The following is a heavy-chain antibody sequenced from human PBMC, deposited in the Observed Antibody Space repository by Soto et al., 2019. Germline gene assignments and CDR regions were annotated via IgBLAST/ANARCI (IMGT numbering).Heavy chain of an antibody. D-gene: IGHD3-16*01. Sequence: SEALSLTCTVSGGSFSTSGYYCGWFRQFSGRGLEWIGSISYTGSTYYNPSLKSRVTKSVDTSKNQFSLKLSSVTAADTAVYYFARHARRLGVDYWGQGTLVTVS. J-gene: IGHJ4*02. CDR2: ISYTGST. CDR1: GGSFSTSGYY. V-gene: IGHV4-39*01. CDR3: ARHARRLGVDY.